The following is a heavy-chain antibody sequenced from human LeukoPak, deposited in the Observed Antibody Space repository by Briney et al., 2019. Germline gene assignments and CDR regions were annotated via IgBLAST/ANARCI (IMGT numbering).Heavy chain of an antibody. CDR1: GFTFSTFG. Sequence: GGSLRLSCAASGFTFSTFGFHWVRQAPGRGLEWVAVISSDGRTKYYADSVKGRFTISRDDSKDTVFLQMDSLRIEDTALYYCAKVEHISGWFTWYIDLWGRGTLVTVSS. J-gene: IGHJ2*01. D-gene: IGHD6-19*01. CDR2: ISSDGRTK. CDR3: AKVEHISGWFTWYIDL. V-gene: IGHV3-30*18.